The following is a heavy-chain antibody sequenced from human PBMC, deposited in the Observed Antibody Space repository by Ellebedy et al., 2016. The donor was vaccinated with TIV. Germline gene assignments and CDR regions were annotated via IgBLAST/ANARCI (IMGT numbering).Heavy chain of an antibody. D-gene: IGHD4-23*01. Sequence: SETLSLXXTVSGGSISSYNWSWIRQPPGKGLEWIGYIYYSGSTNYNPSLKSRVTISVDTSKNQFSLKLSSVTAADTAVYYCARAYDYGGNPPYFDYWGQGTLVTVSS. CDR2: IYYSGST. CDR1: GGSISSYN. CDR3: ARAYDYGGNPPYFDY. J-gene: IGHJ4*02. V-gene: IGHV4-59*01.